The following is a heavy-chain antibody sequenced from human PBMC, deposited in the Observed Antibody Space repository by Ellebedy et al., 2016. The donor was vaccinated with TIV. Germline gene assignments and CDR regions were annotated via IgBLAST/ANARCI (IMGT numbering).Heavy chain of an antibody. D-gene: IGHD2/OR15-2a*01. CDR1: GFTFRNYF. CDR3: TREVAYSTTWHYYGMDV. J-gene: IGHJ6*02. Sequence: PGGSLRLSCVASGFTFRNYFIHWVRQAPGKGLEWVAVVSHDGSTSHFADSVRGRFSMSRDNSKNTVYMEMNNLRFEDTANYFCTREVAYSTTWHYYGMDVWGRGTTVTVSS. V-gene: IGHV3-30-3*01. CDR2: VSHDGSTS.